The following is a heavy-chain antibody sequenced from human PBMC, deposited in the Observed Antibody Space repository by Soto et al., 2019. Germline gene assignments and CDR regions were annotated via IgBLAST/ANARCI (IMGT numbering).Heavy chain of an antibody. D-gene: IGHD5-12*01. V-gene: IGHV3-23*01. CDR2: ISGSGGST. J-gene: IGHJ4*02. CDR3: AKALDIVATMADY. Sequence: GASVKVSCAASGFTSSSYAMSWVRQAPGKGLEWVSAISGSGGSTYYADSVKGRFNISRDNSKNTLYLQMNSLRAEDTSVYYCAKALDIVATMADYWGQGTLVTVSS. CDR1: GFTSSSYA.